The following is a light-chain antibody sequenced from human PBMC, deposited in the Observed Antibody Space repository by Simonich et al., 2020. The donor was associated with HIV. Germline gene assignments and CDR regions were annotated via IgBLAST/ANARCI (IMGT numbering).Light chain of an antibody. V-gene: IGLV2-14*01. J-gene: IGLJ1*01. CDR2: EDS. CDR1: SSDVGGYNY. Sequence: QSALTQPASVSGSPGQSITISCTGTSSDVGGYNYVSWYQQHPGKAPKLMIYEDSKRPPGVSNRFSGSKSGNTASLTISGLQAEDEADYHCCSYAGRSSLMIFGSGTKVTVL. CDR3: CSYAGRSSLMI.